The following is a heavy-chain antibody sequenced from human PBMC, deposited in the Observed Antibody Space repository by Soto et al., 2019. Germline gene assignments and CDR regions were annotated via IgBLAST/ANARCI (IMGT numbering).Heavy chain of an antibody. CDR3: AKSPGMYYYDSSGYYHYDY. D-gene: IGHD3-22*01. V-gene: IGHV3-23*01. J-gene: IGHJ4*02. Sequence: GGSLRLSCAASGFTFSSYAMSWVRQAPGKGLEWVSAISGSGVSSYYADSVKGRFTISRDNSKNTLYLQMNSLRAEDTAVYYCAKSPGMYYYDSSGYYHYDYWGQGTVVTVSS. CDR2: ISGSGVSS. CDR1: GFTFSSYA.